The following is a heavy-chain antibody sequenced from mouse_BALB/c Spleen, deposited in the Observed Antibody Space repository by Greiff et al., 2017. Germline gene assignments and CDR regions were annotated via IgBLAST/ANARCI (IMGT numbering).Heavy chain of an antibody. CDR1: GFTFSSFG. CDR3: AREGWDGAY. D-gene: IGHD3-3*01. Sequence: EVMLVESGGGLVQPGGSRKLSCAASGFTFSSFGMHWVRQAPEKGLEWVAYISSGSSTIYYADTVKGRFTISRDNPKNTLFLQMTSLRSEDTAMYYCAREGWDGAYWGQGTLVTVSA. V-gene: IGHV5-17*02. CDR2: ISSGSSTI. J-gene: IGHJ3*01.